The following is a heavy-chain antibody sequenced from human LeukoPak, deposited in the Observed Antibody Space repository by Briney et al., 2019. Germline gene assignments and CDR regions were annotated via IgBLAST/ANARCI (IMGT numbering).Heavy chain of an antibody. D-gene: IGHD1-26*01. J-gene: IGHJ4*02. CDR1: GGSISSSSYY. CDR2: IYYSGST. CDR3: ARHLGSGSYSHYFDY. Sequence: SETLSLTCTVSGGSISSSSYYWGWIRQPPGRGLEWIGSIYYSGSTYYNPSLKSRVTTSVDTSKNQFSLKLSSVTAADTAVYYCARHLGSGSYSHYFDYWGQGTLVTVSS. V-gene: IGHV4-39*01.